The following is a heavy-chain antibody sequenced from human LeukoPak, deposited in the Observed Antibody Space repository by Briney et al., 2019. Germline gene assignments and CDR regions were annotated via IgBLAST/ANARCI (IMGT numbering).Heavy chain of an antibody. Sequence: GGSLRLSCAASGFTFRSYSINWVRQAPRKGLEWVSSIDTASNTFYADSVKGRFTVSRDNAKNSLDLQMHSLRAEDTAVYYCARTVCSGGSCPHDSWGQGTLVTVSS. CDR3: ARTVCSGGSCPHDS. CDR1: GFTFRSYS. CDR2: IDTASNT. J-gene: IGHJ4*02. D-gene: IGHD2-15*01. V-gene: IGHV3-21*01.